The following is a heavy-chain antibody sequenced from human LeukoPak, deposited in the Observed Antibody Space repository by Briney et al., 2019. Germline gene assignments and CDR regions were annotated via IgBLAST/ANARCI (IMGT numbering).Heavy chain of an antibody. CDR3: ARDRVGATATGDYYYGMDV. V-gene: IGHV3-30*03. D-gene: IGHD1-26*01. Sequence: GGSLRLSCAASGFTFSSYGMHWVRQAPGKGLEWVAVITYDGSNKYYADSVKGRFTISRDNSKNTLYLQMNSLRAEDTAVYHCARDRVGATATGDYYYGMDVWGQGTTVTVSS. CDR1: GFTFSSYG. J-gene: IGHJ6*02. CDR2: ITYDGSNK.